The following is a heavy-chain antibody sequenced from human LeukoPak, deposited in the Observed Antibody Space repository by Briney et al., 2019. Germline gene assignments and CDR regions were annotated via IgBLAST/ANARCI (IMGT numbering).Heavy chain of an antibody. CDR1: RFIFSDYY. CDR2: ISSSGSTI. D-gene: IGHD3-16*01. CDR3: ASALITFPEDY. Sequence: PGGSLRLSCAASRFIFSDYYMSWIRQAPGEGLEWVSYISSSGSTIYYADSVKGRFTISRDNAKNSLYLQMNSLRAEDTAVYYCASALITFPEDYWGQGTLVTVSS. V-gene: IGHV3-11*01. J-gene: IGHJ4*02.